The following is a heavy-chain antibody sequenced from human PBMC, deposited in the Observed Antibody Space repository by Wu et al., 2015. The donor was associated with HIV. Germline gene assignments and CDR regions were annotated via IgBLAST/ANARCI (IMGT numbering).Heavy chain of an antibody. CDR3: ARDQGRPRWGYYELRPFGY. D-gene: IGHD3-22*01. J-gene: IGHJ4*02. CDR1: GYTFTGYY. Sequence: QVQLVQSGAEVKKPGASVKVSCKASGYTFTGYYMHWVRQAPGQGLEWMGWINPNSGGTNYAQKFQGRVTMTRDTSISTAYMELSRLRSDDTAVYYCARDQGRPRWGYYELRPFGYWGQGTLVTVSS. CDR2: INPNSGGT. V-gene: IGHV1-2*02.